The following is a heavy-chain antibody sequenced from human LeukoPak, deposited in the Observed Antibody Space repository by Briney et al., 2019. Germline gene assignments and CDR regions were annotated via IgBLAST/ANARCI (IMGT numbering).Heavy chain of an antibody. V-gene: IGHV4-4*07. CDR3: AREKPAAGAIDY. D-gene: IGHD6-13*01. Sequence: SETLSLTCTVSGGSISSYYWSWIRQPAGKGLEWIGRIYTSGSTNYNPSPKSRVTMSVDTSKNQFSLKLSSVTAADTAVYYCAREKPAAGAIDYWGQGTLVTVSS. J-gene: IGHJ4*02. CDR2: IYTSGST. CDR1: GGSISSYY.